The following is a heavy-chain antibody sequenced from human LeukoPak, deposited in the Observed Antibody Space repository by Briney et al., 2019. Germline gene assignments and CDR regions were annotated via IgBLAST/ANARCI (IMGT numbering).Heavy chain of an antibody. V-gene: IGHV3-7*03. Sequence: GGSLRLSCAASGFTFSSYWMSWVRQAPGKGLEWVANIKQDGSEKYYVDSVKGRFTISRDNAKNPLYLQMNSLRAEDTAVYYCARDRNHGICSSTSCQAYFQHWGQGTLVTVSS. D-gene: IGHD2-2*01. CDR3: ARDRNHGICSSTSCQAYFQH. J-gene: IGHJ1*01. CDR2: IKQDGSEK. CDR1: GFTFSSYW.